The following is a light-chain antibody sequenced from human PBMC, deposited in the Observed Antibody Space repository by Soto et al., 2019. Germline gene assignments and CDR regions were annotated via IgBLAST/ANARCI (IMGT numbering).Light chain of an antibody. Sequence: IQLTQSPSSLSASVGDRVTITCRASKGISSYLAWYQQKPGKAPKLLIYAASTLQSGVPSRFSGSGSGTEFTLTISSLQPEDSAAYYCQQLNSYPYTFGLGTNLEIK. CDR1: KGISSY. V-gene: IGKV1-9*01. CDR3: QQLNSYPYT. J-gene: IGKJ2*01. CDR2: AAS.